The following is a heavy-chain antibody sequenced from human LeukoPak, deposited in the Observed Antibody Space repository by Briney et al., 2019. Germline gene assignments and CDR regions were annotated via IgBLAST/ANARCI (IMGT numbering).Heavy chain of an antibody. CDR2: IGGSGDST. V-gene: IGHV3-23*01. D-gene: IGHD6-6*01. J-gene: IGHJ1*01. CDR1: VFTFSSHT. CDR3: AKDPLEQLSTIYFQN. Sequence: GGSLRLSCAASVFTFSSHTMSWVRQAPWKGLEWISAIGGSGDSTYYADSVKGRFTISRDNSQNTLYLQMNSLRAEDTAVYYCAKDPLEQLSTIYFQNWGQGTLVTVSS.